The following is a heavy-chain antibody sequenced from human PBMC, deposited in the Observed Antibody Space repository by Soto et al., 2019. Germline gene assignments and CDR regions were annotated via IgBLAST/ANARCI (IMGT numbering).Heavy chain of an antibody. V-gene: IGHV3-53*01. J-gene: IGHJ1*01. CDR1: GFTVSSNY. Sequence: PGGSLRLSCAASGFTVSSNYMSWVRQAPGKGLEWVSVIYSGGSTYYADSVKGRFTISRDNSKNTLYLQMNSLRAEDTAVYYCASGTRATTYSSGWYQYSWAQGTLATVSS. CDR2: IYSGGST. CDR3: ASGTRATTYSSGWYQYS. D-gene: IGHD6-19*01.